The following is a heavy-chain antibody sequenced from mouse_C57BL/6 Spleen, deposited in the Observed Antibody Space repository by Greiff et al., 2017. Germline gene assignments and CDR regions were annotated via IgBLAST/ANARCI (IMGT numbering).Heavy chain of an antibody. J-gene: IGHJ4*01. CDR3: ARAIRYYYGSSYDYAMDY. CDR2: IYPGDGDT. V-gene: IGHV1-82*01. Sequence: VQLQESGPELVKPGASVKISCKASGYAFRSSWMNWVKQRPGTGLEWIGRIYPGDGDTNYNGKFKGKATLTADKSSSTAYMQLSSLTSEDSAVYVCARAIRYYYGSSYDYAMDYWGQGTSVTVSS. CDR1: GYAFRSSW. D-gene: IGHD1-1*01.